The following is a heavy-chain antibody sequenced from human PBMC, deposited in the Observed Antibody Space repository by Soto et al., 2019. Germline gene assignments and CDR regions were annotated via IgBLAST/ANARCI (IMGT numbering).Heavy chain of an antibody. J-gene: IGHJ3*02. V-gene: IGHV1-69*02. D-gene: IGHD4-17*01. CDR2: IIPIFGIT. CDR3: ARSSGYGDSADGLDI. Sequence: QIPLVQSGAEVKKPGSSVRVSCKASGGTFNNCTISWVRQAPGQGLEWMGRIIPIFGITNYAQKFQGRVTITADNSTSTAYVELSSLRSEDTAVYYCARSSGYGDSADGLDIWDQGTMVTVSS. CDR1: GGTFNNCT.